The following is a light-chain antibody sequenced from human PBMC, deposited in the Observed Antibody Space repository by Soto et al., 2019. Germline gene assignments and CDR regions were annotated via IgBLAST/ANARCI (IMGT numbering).Light chain of an antibody. V-gene: IGKV3-20*01. CDR1: QSVSNSH. J-gene: IGKJ4*01. Sequence: EIVLTQSPGTLSLSPVEIATLSFISSQSVSNSHLAWHQPKPGQAPRLLIFGVSSRAAGIPDRFSGSGSGTDFTLTISRLEPEDYAVYYCQQYDKSPLNCGGGTKGDIK. CDR3: QQYDKSPLN. CDR2: GVS.